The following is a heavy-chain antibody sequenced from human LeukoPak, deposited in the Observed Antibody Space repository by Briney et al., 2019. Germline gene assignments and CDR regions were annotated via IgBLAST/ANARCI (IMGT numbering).Heavy chain of an antibody. J-gene: IGHJ4*02. CDR2: TSGTSGRT. CDR3: ANWGCSGGSCYPFDY. Sequence: HPGGSLRLSCAASGFTFSSYAMSWVRQAPGKGLEWVSATSGTSGRTYYADSVKGRFTISRDNSKNTLYLQMNSLRAEDTAVYYCANWGCSGGSCYPFDYWGQGTLVTVSS. V-gene: IGHV3-23*01. D-gene: IGHD2-15*01. CDR1: GFTFSSYA.